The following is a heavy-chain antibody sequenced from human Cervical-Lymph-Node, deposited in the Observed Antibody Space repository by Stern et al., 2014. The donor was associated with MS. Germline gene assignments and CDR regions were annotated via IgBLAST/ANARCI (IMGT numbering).Heavy chain of an antibody. J-gene: IGHJ4*02. D-gene: IGHD3-10*02. CDR1: GFTFSSYD. CDR3: AKDSKMLALDY. CDR2: ISYDGSNK. Sequence: VQLVESGGGVVQPGRSLRLSCAASGFTFSSYDMHWVRQAPGKGLEGVAVISYDGSNKYYADSVKGRFTISRDNSKNTLYLQMNSLRAEDTAVYYCAKDSKMLALDYWGQGTLVTVSS. V-gene: IGHV3-30*18.